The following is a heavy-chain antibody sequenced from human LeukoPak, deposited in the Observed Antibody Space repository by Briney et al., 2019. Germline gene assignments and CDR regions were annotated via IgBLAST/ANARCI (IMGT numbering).Heavy chain of an antibody. J-gene: IGHJ4*02. D-gene: IGHD3-22*01. V-gene: IGHV3-53*01. Sequence: PGGSLRLSCAASGFTVSSNYMSWVRQAPGKGLEWVSVIYTSGNTYYADSVKGRFTISRDNSKNTLYLQMNSLRAEDTAVYYCARAPFYFDSSNYPYFDYWGQGTLVTVSS. CDR2: IYTSGNT. CDR1: GFTVSSNY. CDR3: ARAPFYFDSSNYPYFDY.